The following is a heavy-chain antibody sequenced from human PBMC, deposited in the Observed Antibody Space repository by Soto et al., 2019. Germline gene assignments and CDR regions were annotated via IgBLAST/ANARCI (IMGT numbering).Heavy chain of an antibody. J-gene: IGHJ3*02. CDR3: ANLVGATEGPSNAFDI. V-gene: IGHV3-30*18. D-gene: IGHD1-26*01. Sequence: QVQLVESGGGVVQPGRSLRLSCAASGFTFSSYGMHWVRQAPGKGLEWVAVISYDGSNKYYADSVKGRFTISRDNSKNTLYLQMNSLRAEDTAVYYCANLVGATEGPSNAFDIWGQGTMVTVSS. CDR1: GFTFSSYG. CDR2: ISYDGSNK.